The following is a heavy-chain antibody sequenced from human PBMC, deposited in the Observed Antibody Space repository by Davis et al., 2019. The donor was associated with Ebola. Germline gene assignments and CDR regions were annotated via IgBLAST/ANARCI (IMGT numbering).Heavy chain of an antibody. CDR3: ARSGDPLTRGFDI. J-gene: IGHJ3*02. V-gene: IGHV6-1*01. Sequence: SQTLSLTCVISGDRVSSNSAAWNWIRQSPSRGLEWLGRTNYKSKWYNDYALSVKSRIIINPETSKNQFSLQLDSVTPEDTAIYYCARSGDPLTRGFDIWGQGTMVTVSS. CDR1: GDRVSSNSAA. CDR2: TNYKSKWYN. D-gene: IGHD5-12*01.